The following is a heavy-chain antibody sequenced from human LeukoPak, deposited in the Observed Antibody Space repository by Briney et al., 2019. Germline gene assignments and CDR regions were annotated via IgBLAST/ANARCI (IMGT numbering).Heavy chain of an antibody. V-gene: IGHV3-23*01. D-gene: IGHD3-10*01. J-gene: IGHJ4*02. Sequence: GGSLRLSCAASGFIFRDSVMSWVRQAPGKGLEWVSALSGSGGSTYYADSVKGRFTISRDNSKNTLYLQMNSLRAEDTAVYYCARGRGYLDYWGQGTLVTVSS. CDR2: LSGSGGST. CDR1: GFIFRDSV. CDR3: ARGRGYLDY.